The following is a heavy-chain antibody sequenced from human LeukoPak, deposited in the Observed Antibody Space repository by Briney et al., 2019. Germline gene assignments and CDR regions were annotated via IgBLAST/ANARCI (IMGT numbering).Heavy chain of an antibody. D-gene: IGHD2-2*01. V-gene: IGHV3-9*03. CDR3: TRGCSRTPCDGAYAI. Sequence: PGGSLRLSCSASGFTFDDYAMHWVRQPPGKGLEWVSGISWNSDNIGYVDSVKGRFTISRDNAKNSLYLEMNSLRPEDMALYYCTRGCSRTPCDGAYAIWRQGTVVTASS. J-gene: IGHJ3*02. CDR2: ISWNSDNI. CDR1: GFTFDDYA.